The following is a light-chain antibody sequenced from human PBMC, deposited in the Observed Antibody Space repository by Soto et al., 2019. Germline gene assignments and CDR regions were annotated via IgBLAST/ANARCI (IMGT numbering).Light chain of an antibody. J-gene: IGKJ5*01. Sequence: IVLTQSPATLSLSPGERASLSCRASQSVITYLALYQQMPGQAPRLFIYDASNRATGIPARFSGSGSGADFTLTISSLEPEDFAVYYCQQRSEWPITFGQGTRLEVK. CDR2: DAS. CDR3: QQRSEWPIT. V-gene: IGKV3-11*01. CDR1: QSVITY.